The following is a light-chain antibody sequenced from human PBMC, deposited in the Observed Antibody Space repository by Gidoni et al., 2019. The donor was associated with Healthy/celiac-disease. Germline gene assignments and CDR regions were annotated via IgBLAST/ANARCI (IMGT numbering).Light chain of an antibody. V-gene: IGKV1-39*01. Sequence: DIQMTQSPSSLSASVGDRVTITCRASQSISSYLNWYQQKPGKAPKLLIYAASSLQSGVPSRFSGSGSGTDFTLTISSLQPEDFATYYCQQSYSRPLTFGQXTKVEIK. CDR1: QSISSY. J-gene: IGKJ1*01. CDR2: AAS. CDR3: QQSYSRPLT.